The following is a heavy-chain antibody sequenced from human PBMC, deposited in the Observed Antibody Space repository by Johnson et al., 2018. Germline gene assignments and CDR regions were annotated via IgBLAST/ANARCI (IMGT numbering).Heavy chain of an antibody. V-gene: IGHV3-30*03. CDR3: ASSIAARHTFYYGVDV. CDR1: GFTFSSYG. J-gene: IGHJ6*02. Sequence: VQLLETGGGVVQPGRSLRVSCAASGFTFSSYGMHWVRQAPGKGLEWVAVISDTGSTTYYAESVKGRFTISRDNSKHTLYLQMSSLSAEDTAAYYCASSIAARHTFYYGVDVWGQGTMVTVSS. D-gene: IGHD6-6*01. CDR2: ISDTGSTT.